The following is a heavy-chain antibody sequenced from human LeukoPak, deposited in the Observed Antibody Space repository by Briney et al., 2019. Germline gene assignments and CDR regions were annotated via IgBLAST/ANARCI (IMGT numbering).Heavy chain of an antibody. Sequence: GRSLRLSCAASGFTFSSYGMHWVRQAPGKGLEWVAVISYDGSNKYYADSVKGRFTISRDNSKNTLYLQMNSLRAEDTAVYYCAKDRYYDYVWGSSSHYXYGMDVWGXGTTVTVSS. V-gene: IGHV3-30*18. J-gene: IGHJ6*04. CDR2: ISYDGSNK. CDR1: GFTFSSYG. CDR3: AKDRYYDYVWGSSSHYXYGMDV. D-gene: IGHD3-16*01.